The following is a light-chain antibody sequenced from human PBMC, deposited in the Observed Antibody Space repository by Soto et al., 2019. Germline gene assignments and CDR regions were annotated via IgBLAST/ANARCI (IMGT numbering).Light chain of an antibody. CDR2: GNS. Sequence: QSVLTQPPSVSRAPGQRVTISCTGSSSNIGAGYDVHWYQQLPGTAPKLLIYGNSNRPSGVPDRFSGSKSGTSASLAITGLQAEDEADYYCQSYDSSLSGDVFGTGTKVTVL. J-gene: IGLJ1*01. CDR1: SSNIGAGYD. V-gene: IGLV1-40*01. CDR3: QSYDSSLSGDV.